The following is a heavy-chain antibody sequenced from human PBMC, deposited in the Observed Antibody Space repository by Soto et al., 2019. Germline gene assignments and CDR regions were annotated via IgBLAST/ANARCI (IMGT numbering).Heavy chain of an antibody. CDR2: IYYTGNS. J-gene: IGHJ4*02. CDR1: GDSINNYY. CDR3: ARVRVLRSYYDY. Sequence: SETLSLTCTVSGDSINNYYWSCMRQPPGKGLEWIGNIYYTGNSNYSPSLKSRVTISVDKSKNQFSLKLSSVTAADTAVYYCARVRVLRSYYDYWAQGTLVTVSS. V-gene: IGHV4-59*12.